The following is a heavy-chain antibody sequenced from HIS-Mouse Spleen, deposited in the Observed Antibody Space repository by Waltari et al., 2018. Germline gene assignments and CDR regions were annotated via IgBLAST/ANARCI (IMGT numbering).Heavy chain of an antibody. Sequence: QVQLVQSGAEVKKPGASVKVSCKASGYTFTGYYMHWVRQAPGQGLEWVGWIHPNRGGKNYEQKFQGRVTMNRDTSISTADMELSRLRSDDTAVYYCARVPYSGSYYGAGYWGQGTLVTVSS. V-gene: IGHV1-2*02. CDR1: GYTFTGYY. CDR3: ARVPYSGSYYGAGY. J-gene: IGHJ4*02. CDR2: IHPNRGGK. D-gene: IGHD1-26*01.